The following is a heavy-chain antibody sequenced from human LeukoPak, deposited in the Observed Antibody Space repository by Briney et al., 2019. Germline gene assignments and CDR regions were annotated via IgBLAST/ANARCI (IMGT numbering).Heavy chain of an antibody. D-gene: IGHD5-12*01. CDR3: ARDRIVATIPRLGYFDY. CDR1: GFTFSTYA. CDR2: ISSSSSYI. Sequence: PGGSLRLSCAASGFTFSTYAMHWVRQAPGKGLEWVSSISSSSSYIYYADSVKGRFTISRDNAKNSLYLQMNSLRAEDTAVYYCARDRIVATIPRLGYFDYWGQGTLVTVSS. J-gene: IGHJ4*02. V-gene: IGHV3-21*01.